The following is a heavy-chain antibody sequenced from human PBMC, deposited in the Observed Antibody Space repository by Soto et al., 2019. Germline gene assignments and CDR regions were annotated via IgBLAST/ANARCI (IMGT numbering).Heavy chain of an antibody. Sequence: ETLSLTCAVYGGSFSGYYWSWTRQPPGKGLEWIGEINHSGSTNYNPSLKSRVTISVDTSKNQFSLKLSPVTAADTAVYYCARLRPFDYWGQGTLVTVSS. J-gene: IGHJ4*02. CDR1: GGSFSGYY. CDR3: ARLRPFDY. D-gene: IGHD5-12*01. V-gene: IGHV4-34*01. CDR2: INHSGST.